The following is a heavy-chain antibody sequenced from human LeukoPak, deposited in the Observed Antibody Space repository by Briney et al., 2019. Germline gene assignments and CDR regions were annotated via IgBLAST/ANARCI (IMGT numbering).Heavy chain of an antibody. CDR2: ISSSSSTI. CDR1: GFTFSSYS. V-gene: IGHV3-48*01. Sequence: GGSLRLSCAASGFTFSSYSMNWVRQAPGKGQEWVSYISSSSSTIYYADSVKGRFTISRDNAKNSLYLQMNSLRAEDTAVYYCAGYCSSTSCLWFSDYWGQGTLVTVSS. D-gene: IGHD2-2*01. CDR3: AGYCSSTSCLWFSDY. J-gene: IGHJ4*02.